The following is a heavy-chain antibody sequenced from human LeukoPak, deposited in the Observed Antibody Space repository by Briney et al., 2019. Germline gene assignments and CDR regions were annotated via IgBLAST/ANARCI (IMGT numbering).Heavy chain of an antibody. J-gene: IGHJ4*02. D-gene: IGHD6-19*01. V-gene: IGHV1-69*13. CDR2: IVPIFGKS. CDR1: GYTFATYG. CDR3: ARESLAGTWPSDY. Sequence: SVKVSCKASGYTFATYGFCWVRQAPGQGLQWMGAIVPIFGKSHYAQKLQGRLTITADESTNTAFMELARLTADDTAVYYCARESLAGTWPSDYWGQGTLVTVSS.